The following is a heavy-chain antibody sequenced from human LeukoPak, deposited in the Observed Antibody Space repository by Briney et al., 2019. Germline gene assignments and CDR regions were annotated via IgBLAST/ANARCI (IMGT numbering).Heavy chain of an antibody. D-gene: IGHD5/OR15-5a*01. CDR3: ARGQGTIPDSVPLDI. Sequence: GGSLRLSCAASGFTFSSYAMNWVRQAPGKGLEWVSSISTSSSYIYYEDSVKGRFTISRHNSKNSLYLQMNSLRAEDTAVYYCARGQGTIPDSVPLDIWGQGTMVTVSS. V-gene: IGHV3-21*01. CDR2: ISTSSSYI. CDR1: GFTFSSYA. J-gene: IGHJ3*02.